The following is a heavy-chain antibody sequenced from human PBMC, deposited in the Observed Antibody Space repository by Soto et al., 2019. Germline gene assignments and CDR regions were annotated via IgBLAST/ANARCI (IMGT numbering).Heavy chain of an antibody. CDR2: ISWNSGSI. Sequence: DVQLVESGGGLVQPGRSLRLSCAASGFTFDDYAMHWVRQAPGKGLEWVSGISWNSGSIGYADSVKGRFTISRDNAKNSLYLQMNSLRAEDTALYYCAKAYSSSTLYYYYMDVWGKGTTVTVSS. CDR1: GFTFDDYA. V-gene: IGHV3-9*01. CDR3: AKAYSSSTLYYYYMDV. D-gene: IGHD6-6*01. J-gene: IGHJ6*03.